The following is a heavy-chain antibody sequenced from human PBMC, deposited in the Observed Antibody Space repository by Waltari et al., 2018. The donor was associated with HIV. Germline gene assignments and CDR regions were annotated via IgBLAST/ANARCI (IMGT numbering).Heavy chain of an antibody. CDR1: GGSFSGYY. V-gene: IGHV4-34*01. Sequence: QVQLQQWGAGLLKPSETLSLTCAVYGGSFSGYYWSWIRQPPGKGLEWIGEINHSGSTNYNPSLKSRVTISVDTSKNQFSLKLSSVTAADTAVYYCARDRGGDAYYYGMDVWGQGTTVTVSS. CDR2: INHSGST. J-gene: IGHJ6*02. D-gene: IGHD4-17*01. CDR3: ARDRGGDAYYYGMDV.